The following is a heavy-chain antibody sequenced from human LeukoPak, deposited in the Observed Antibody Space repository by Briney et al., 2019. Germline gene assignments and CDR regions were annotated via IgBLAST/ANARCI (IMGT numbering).Heavy chain of an antibody. J-gene: IGHJ6*03. CDR3: ARALAWGGSSYSYYYMDV. CDR1: GYTFSEYD. D-gene: IGHD1-26*01. V-gene: IGHV1-8*01. Sequence: ASVKVSCKASGYTFSEYDINWVRQATGQGLEWMGWINPNSGNAGYAQKFQGRVTMTRNTSISTAYMELSSLRSEDTAVYYCARALAWGGSSYSYYYMDVWDQGTTVTVSS. CDR2: INPNSGNA.